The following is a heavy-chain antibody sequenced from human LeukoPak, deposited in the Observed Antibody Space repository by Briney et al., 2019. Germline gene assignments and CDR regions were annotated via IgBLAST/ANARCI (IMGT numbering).Heavy chain of an antibody. CDR2: IYSSGST. Sequence: SETLSLTRTVSGGSISGYYWSWIRQPAGKGLEWIGRIYSSGSTNYNPSLKSRITMSVDTSKNQFSLKLSSVTAADTAVYYCARAGDSSGYEYYFDYWGQGTLVTVSS. V-gene: IGHV4-4*07. CDR3: ARAGDSSGYEYYFDY. D-gene: IGHD3-22*01. CDR1: GGSISGYY. J-gene: IGHJ4*02.